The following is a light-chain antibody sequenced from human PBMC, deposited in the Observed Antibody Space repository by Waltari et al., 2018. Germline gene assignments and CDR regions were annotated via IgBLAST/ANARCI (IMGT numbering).Light chain of an antibody. J-gene: IGLJ3*02. Sequence: YALTQPPSVSVAPGQTARMICGGAKIGGNSVHWYQQKPGQAPVLVVFDDTNRPSRIPDRISGSKSGTTATLTISRVETGDEAAYFCQVWHNNRDTPWFGGGTKLTVL. CDR1: KIGGNS. CDR2: DDT. V-gene: IGLV3-21*02. CDR3: QVWHNNRDTPW.